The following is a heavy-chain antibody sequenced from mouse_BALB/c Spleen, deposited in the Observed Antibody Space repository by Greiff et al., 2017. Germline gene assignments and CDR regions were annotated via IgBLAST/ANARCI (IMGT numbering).Heavy chain of an antibody. CDR2: IYPGDGDT. J-gene: IGHJ4*01. Sequence: VQLQESGDELVRPGSSVKISCKASGYAFSSYWMNWVKQRPGQGLEWIGQIYPGDGDTNYNGKFKGKATLTADKSSSTAYMQLSSLTSEDSAVYFCARWDYDYDVNYWGQGTSVTVSS. V-gene: IGHV1-80*01. CDR1: GYAFSSYW. D-gene: IGHD2-4*01. CDR3: ARWDYDYDVNY.